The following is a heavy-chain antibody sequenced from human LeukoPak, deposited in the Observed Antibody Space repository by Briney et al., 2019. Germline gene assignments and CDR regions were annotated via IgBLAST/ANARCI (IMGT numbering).Heavy chain of an antibody. CDR1: GGSISSYY. D-gene: IGHD1-26*01. Sequence: SETLSLTCTVSGGSISSYYWSWIRQPPGKGLEWIGYIYYSGSTNYNPSLKSRVTISVDTSKNQFSLKLSSVTAADTAVYYCARGTQVGATNYWGQGTLVTVS. CDR3: ARGTQVGATNY. J-gene: IGHJ4*02. V-gene: IGHV4-59*01. CDR2: IYYSGST.